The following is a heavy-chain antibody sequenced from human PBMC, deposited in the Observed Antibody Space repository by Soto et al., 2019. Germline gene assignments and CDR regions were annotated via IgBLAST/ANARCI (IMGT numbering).Heavy chain of an antibody. J-gene: IGHJ3*02. CDR2: ISGSGGST. D-gene: IGHD6-6*01. Sequence: GGSLRLSCAASGCTFISYAMSWVRKATGKGLEWVSAISGSGGSTYYADSVKGRFTISRDNSKNTLYLQMNSLRAEDTAVYYCAKGTRGRPDSCAFDIWGQGTMVTVSS. CDR1: GCTFISYA. CDR3: AKGTRGRPDSCAFDI. V-gene: IGHV3-23*01.